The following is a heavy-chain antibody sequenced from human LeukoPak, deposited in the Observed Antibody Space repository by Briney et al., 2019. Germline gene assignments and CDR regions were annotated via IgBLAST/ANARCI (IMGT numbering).Heavy chain of an antibody. CDR3: AEVDSYYGSGSYGYYFDY. CDR2: ISGSAIHI. Sequence: GGSLRLSCAASGISFSNYAINWVRQAPERGLEWVSGISGSAIHIYYADSVKGRFTISRDNSKNTLYLQMNSLRAEDTAVYYCAEVDSYYGSGSYGYYFDYWGQGTLVTVSS. D-gene: IGHD3-10*01. J-gene: IGHJ4*02. CDR1: GISFSNYA. V-gene: IGHV3-23*01.